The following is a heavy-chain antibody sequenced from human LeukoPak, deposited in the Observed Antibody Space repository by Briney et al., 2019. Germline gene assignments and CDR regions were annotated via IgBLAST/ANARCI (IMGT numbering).Heavy chain of an antibody. CDR1: GGTFSSYA. Sequence: ASVKVSCKASGGTFSSYAISWVRQAPGQGLEWMGRIIPILGIANYAQKFQGRVTITADKSTSTAYMELSSLRSEDTAVYYCARDSRSGYSYGYEDYWGQGTLVTVSS. CDR3: ARDSRSGYSYGYEDY. D-gene: IGHD5-18*01. V-gene: IGHV1-69*04. J-gene: IGHJ4*02. CDR2: IIPILGIA.